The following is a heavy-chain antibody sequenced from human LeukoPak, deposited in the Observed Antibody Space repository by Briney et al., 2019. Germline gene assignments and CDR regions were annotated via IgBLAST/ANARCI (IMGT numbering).Heavy chain of an antibody. CDR1: GFTFSSYS. J-gene: IGHJ4*02. D-gene: IGHD6-13*01. V-gene: IGHV3-21*01. CDR3: ARDSSSWLDY. Sequence: GGSLRLSCAASGFTFSSYSMNWVRQAPGKGLEWVSSISSSSSYIYYADSVKGRFTISRDNAKNSLYLQMNRLRAEDTAVYYCARDSSSWLDYWGQGTLVTVSS. CDR2: ISSSSSYI.